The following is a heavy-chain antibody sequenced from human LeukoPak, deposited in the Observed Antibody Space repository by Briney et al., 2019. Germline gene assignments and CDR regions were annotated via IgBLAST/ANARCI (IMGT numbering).Heavy chain of an antibody. Sequence: GGSLRLSCAASGFTFSSYGMHWVRQAPGKGPEWVAVISYDGSNKYYADSVKGRFTISRDNSKNTLYLQMNSLRAEDTAVYYCAKPRYYYDSSGFFDYWGQGTLVTVSS. CDR2: ISYDGSNK. D-gene: IGHD3-22*01. CDR3: AKPRYYYDSSGFFDY. J-gene: IGHJ4*02. V-gene: IGHV3-30*18. CDR1: GFTFSSYG.